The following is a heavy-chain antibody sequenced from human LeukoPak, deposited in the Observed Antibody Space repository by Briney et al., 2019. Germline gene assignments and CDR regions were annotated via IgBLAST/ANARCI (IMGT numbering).Heavy chain of an antibody. Sequence: SVKVSCKASGGTFSSYAISWVRQAPGQGLEWMGRIIPIFGTANYAQKFQGRVTITADKSTSPAYMELSSLRSEDTAVYYCARVVKYCGGDCFIFDYWGQGTLVTVSS. CDR2: IIPIFGTA. CDR1: GGTFSSYA. D-gene: IGHD2-21*02. CDR3: ARVVKYCGGDCFIFDY. J-gene: IGHJ4*02. V-gene: IGHV1-69*06.